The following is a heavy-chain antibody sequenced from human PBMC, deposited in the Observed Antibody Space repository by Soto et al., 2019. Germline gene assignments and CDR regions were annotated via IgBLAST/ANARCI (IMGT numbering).Heavy chain of an antibody. CDR1: GYTFTSYD. Sequence: QVQLVQSGAEVKKPGASVKVSCKASGYTFTSYDINWVRQATGQGLEWMGWMNPNSGNTAYGQKFQGRVTMTRNTAISTAYRELSSLRAEATAVYYFAGEREGSGFDPWGQGTPVTVSS. J-gene: IGHJ5*02. CDR2: MNPNSGNT. D-gene: IGHD1-26*01. V-gene: IGHV1-8*01. CDR3: AGEREGSGFDP.